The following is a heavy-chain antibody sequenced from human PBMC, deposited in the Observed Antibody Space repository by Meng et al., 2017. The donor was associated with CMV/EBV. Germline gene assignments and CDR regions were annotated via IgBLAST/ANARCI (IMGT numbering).Heavy chain of an antibody. J-gene: IGHJ5*02. V-gene: IGHV3-30-3*01. CDR3: APGWFDP. CDR1: GFTFSSYA. CDR2: ISYDGSNK. Sequence: QVLLVESGGGVVQPGGALRLSCAASGFTFSSYAMHWVRQAPGKGLEWVAVISYDGSNKYYADSVKGRFTISRDNSKNTLYLQMNSLRAEDTAVYYCAPGWFDPWGQGTLVTVSS.